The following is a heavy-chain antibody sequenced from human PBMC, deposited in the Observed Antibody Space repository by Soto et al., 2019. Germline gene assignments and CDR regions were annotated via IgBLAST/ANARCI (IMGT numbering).Heavy chain of an antibody. D-gene: IGHD2-2*01. J-gene: IGHJ4*02. CDR1: GFTFSSYG. CDR3: ARDGLYYFDY. V-gene: IGHV3-33*01. Sequence: QVQLVESGGGVVQPGRFLRLSCAASGFTFSSYGMHWVRQAPGKGLEWVAVIWYDGSNKYYADSVKGRFTISRDNSKNTLYLQMNSLRAEDTAVYYCARDGLYYFDYWGQGTLVTVSS. CDR2: IWYDGSNK.